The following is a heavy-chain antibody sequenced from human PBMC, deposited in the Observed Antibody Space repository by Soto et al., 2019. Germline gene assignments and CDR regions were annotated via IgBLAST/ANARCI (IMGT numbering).Heavy chain of an antibody. D-gene: IGHD6-13*01. J-gene: IGHJ4*02. CDR2: ISGANGHT. V-gene: IGHV1-18*01. Sequence: QVQVVQSGAEVKKPGASVKVSCKTSGYTFTTYGIGWVRQAPGQGLEWMGWISGANGHTNYAQNVLGRVTVTTDTSTSTAYMELRSLRSDDTAVYYCERAVAGAGGEYDYGGQGTLVTVS. CDR1: GYTFTTYG. CDR3: ERAVAGAGGEYDY.